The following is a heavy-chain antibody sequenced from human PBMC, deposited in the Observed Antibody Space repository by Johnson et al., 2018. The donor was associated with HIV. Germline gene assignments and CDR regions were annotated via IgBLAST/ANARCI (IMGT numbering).Heavy chain of an antibody. CDR1: GFAFNNYW. Sequence: EVQLVESGGGLVQPGGSLRLSCAASGFAFNNYWMNWVRQAPGKGLEWVSVIYSGGSIYYADSVKGRFTISRDNSKNTLYLQMNSLRVEDTAVYYCARDPAAAALRAFDIWGQGTMVTVSS. V-gene: IGHV3-66*01. CDR3: ARDPAAAALRAFDI. J-gene: IGHJ3*02. CDR2: IYSGGSI. D-gene: IGHD6-13*01.